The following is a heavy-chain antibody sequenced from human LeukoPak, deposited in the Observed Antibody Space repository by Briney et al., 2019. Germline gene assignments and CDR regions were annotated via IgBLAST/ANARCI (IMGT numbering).Heavy chain of an antibody. CDR1: GFTFINYG. Sequence: GGSLRLSCAGSGFTFINYGMIWVRQAPGRGLEWVAFIRYDGSVKYYADSVKGRFTISRDNSKNTLYVQMNSLRPEDTAVYYCAEQQGRLLLFYYFDYWGQGTLVTVSS. J-gene: IGHJ4*02. CDR2: IRYDGSVK. V-gene: IGHV3-30*02. D-gene: IGHD2/OR15-2a*01. CDR3: AEQQGRLLLFYYFDY.